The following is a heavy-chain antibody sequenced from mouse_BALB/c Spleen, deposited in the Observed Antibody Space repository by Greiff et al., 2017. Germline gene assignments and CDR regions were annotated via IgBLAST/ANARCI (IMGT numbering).Heavy chain of an antibody. CDR2: ISSGSSTI. CDR3: ARYGGNYWYFDV. D-gene: IGHD1-1*01. Sequence: DVMLVESGGGLVQPGGSRKLSCAASGFTFSSSGMHWVRQAPEKGLEWVAYISSGSSTIYYADTVKGRFTISRDNPKNTLFLQMTSLRSEDTAMYYCARYGGNYWYFDVWGAGTTVTVSS. V-gene: IGHV5-17*02. CDR1: GFTFSSSG. J-gene: IGHJ1*01.